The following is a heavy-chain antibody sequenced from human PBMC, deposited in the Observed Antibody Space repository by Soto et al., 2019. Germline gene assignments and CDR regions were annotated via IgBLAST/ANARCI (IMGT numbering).Heavy chain of an antibody. D-gene: IGHD4-4*01. Sequence: QVQLVQSGAEVKKPGSSVKVSCKASGGTFSSYAVSWVRQAPGQGLEWVGGIIPFLNAINYAQKFRGRVSITAAESKATVYMEANSLRSEDTAVYYGAGQTVGALDSYYGMDVWGQGPTVTVSS. CDR1: GGTFSSYA. CDR2: IIPFLNAI. V-gene: IGHV1-69*01. CDR3: AGQTVGALDSYYGMDV. J-gene: IGHJ6*02.